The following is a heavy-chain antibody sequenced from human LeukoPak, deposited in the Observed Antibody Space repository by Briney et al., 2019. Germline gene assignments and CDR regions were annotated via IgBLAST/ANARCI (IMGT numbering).Heavy chain of an antibody. J-gene: IGHJ4*02. V-gene: IGHV1-69*13. D-gene: IGHD2-15*01. Sequence: ASVKVSCKPSGGTFSNYAVAWVRQAPGQGLERMGHIIPIFGTTSYAPKFQGRVTLTADEVTTTAYMELRSLTSEDTAVYYCTRDPPVASAPGYFDSWGQGSLVTVSS. CDR1: GGTFSNYA. CDR3: TRDPPVASAPGYFDS. CDR2: IIPIFGTT.